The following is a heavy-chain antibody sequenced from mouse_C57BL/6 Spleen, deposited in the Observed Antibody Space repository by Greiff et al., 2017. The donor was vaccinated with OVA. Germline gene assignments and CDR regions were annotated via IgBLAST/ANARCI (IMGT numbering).Heavy chain of an antibody. J-gene: IGHJ1*03. D-gene: IGHD2-3*01. V-gene: IGHV1-50*01. CDR1: GYTFTSYW. CDR3: ARSGLGSYDGYYWYFDV. CDR2: IDPSDSYT. Sequence: QVQLQQPGAELVKPGASVKLSCKASGYTFTSYWMQWVKQRPGQGLEWIGEIDPSDSYTNYNQKFKGKATLTVDTSSSTAYMQLSSLTSEDSAVYYCARSGLGSYDGYYWYFDVWGTGTTVTVSS.